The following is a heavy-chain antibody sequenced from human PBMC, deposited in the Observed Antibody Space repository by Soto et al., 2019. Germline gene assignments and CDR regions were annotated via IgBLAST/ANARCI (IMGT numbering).Heavy chain of an antibody. CDR2: IYDSGST. D-gene: IGHD3-22*01. V-gene: IGHV4-31*03. Sequence: QVQLQESGPGLVKPSQTLSLTCTVSGGSISSGGYYWSWIRQHPGKGLEWIGYIYDSGSTYYNPSLKSRVTISVDTSKNQFSLKLSSVTAADTAVYYCAREPWGYYDSSGPTDRGNWFDPWGQGTLVTVSS. CDR3: AREPWGYYDSSGPTDRGNWFDP. CDR1: GGSISSGGYY. J-gene: IGHJ5*02.